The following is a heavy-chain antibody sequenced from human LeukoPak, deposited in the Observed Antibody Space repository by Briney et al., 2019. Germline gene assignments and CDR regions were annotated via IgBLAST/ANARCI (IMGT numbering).Heavy chain of an antibody. Sequence: SETLSLTCTVSGGSISSYYWSWIRQPPGKGLEWIGYIYYSGSANYNPSLKSRVTISVDTSKNQFSLKLSSVTAADTAVYYCVRRGYCSGASCYSFDFWGQGTLVTVSS. J-gene: IGHJ4*02. CDR2: IYYSGSA. CDR1: GGSISSYY. V-gene: IGHV4-59*08. D-gene: IGHD2-15*01. CDR3: VRRGYCSGASCYSFDF.